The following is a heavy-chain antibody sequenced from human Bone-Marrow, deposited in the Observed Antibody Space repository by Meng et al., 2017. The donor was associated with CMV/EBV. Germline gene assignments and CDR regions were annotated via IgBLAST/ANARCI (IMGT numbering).Heavy chain of an antibody. J-gene: IGHJ6*02. Sequence: GYLRLSCAASGFTFSSYAMHWVRQAPGKGLEWVAVISYDGSNKYYADSVKGRFTISRDNSKNTLYLQMNSLRAEDTAVYYCARDPSLVGASWYYYYGMDVWGQGTTVTVSS. D-gene: IGHD1-26*01. CDR2: ISYDGSNK. V-gene: IGHV3-30-3*01. CDR1: GFTFSSYA. CDR3: ARDPSLVGASWYYYYGMDV.